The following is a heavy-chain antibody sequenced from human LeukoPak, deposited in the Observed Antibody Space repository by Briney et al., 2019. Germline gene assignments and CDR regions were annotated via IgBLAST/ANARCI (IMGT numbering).Heavy chain of an antibody. Sequence: GGSLRLSCAASGFTFSRFAMSWVRQAPGKGLEWVSGFSGSGGSTYYADSVKGRFTISRDNSKNTLYLQMNSLRAEDTAVYYCARDPGSGYEEHFDYWGQGTLVTVSS. CDR3: ARDPGSGYEEHFDY. V-gene: IGHV3-23*01. J-gene: IGHJ4*02. CDR2: FSGSGGST. D-gene: IGHD5-12*01. CDR1: GFTFSRFA.